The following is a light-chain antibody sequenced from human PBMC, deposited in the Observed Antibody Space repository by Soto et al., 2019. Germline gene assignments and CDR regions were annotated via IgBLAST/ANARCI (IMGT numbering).Light chain of an antibody. J-gene: IGKJ1*01. V-gene: IGKV1D-12*01. CDR3: QQAYSLPRT. CDR1: QHIASY. Sequence: DIQMTQSPSSVSASVGDRVTNTCRASQHIASYLAWYQQKPGKAPRLLIYAASSLQSGVPSRFSGSTSGTDFTLTISSXQPEDFATYYCQQAYSLPRTFGQGTKVDIK. CDR2: AAS.